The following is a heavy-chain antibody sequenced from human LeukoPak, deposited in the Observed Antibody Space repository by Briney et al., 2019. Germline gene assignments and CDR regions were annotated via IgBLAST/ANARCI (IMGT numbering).Heavy chain of an antibody. CDR2: ISGSGGST. J-gene: IGHJ4*02. CDR3: AKGYYDFWSGYWDY. D-gene: IGHD3-3*01. Sequence: GGSLRLSCAASGFTFSSYAMSWVRQAPGKGLEWVSAISGSGGSTYYADSVKGRFTISRDNSKNTLYLQMNSLRAEDTAVYYCAKGYYDFWSGYWDYWGQGTLVTVSS. CDR1: GFTFSSYA. V-gene: IGHV3-23*01.